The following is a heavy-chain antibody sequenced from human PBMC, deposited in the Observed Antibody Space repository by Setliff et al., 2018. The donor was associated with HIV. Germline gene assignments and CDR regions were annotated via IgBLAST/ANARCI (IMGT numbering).Heavy chain of an antibody. D-gene: IGHD3-10*01. CDR2: IYYSGST. J-gene: IGHJ4*02. CDR1: GGSISSSSYY. CDR3: VRDPWVRGVIMAPDY. V-gene: IGHV4-39*07. Sequence: SETLSLTCTVSGGSISSSSYYWGWIRQPPGKGLEWIGTIYYSGSTYYNTSLKSRVTISVDTSKNQFSLKLSSVTAADTAVYYCVRDPWVRGVIMAPDYWGQGTLVTVSS.